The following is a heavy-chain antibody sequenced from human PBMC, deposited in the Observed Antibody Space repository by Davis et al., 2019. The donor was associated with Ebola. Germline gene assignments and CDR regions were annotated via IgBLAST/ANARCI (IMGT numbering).Heavy chain of an antibody. Sequence: SETLSLTCTVSGGSISSYYWSWIRQPPGKGLEWIGYIYHSGSTYYNPSLKSRVTISVDRSKNQFSLKLSSVTAADTAVYYCARDHQANWFDPWGQGTLVTVSS. V-gene: IGHV4-59*01. CDR1: GGSISSYY. CDR3: ARDHQANWFDP. CDR2: IYHSGST. J-gene: IGHJ5*02. D-gene: IGHD2-2*01.